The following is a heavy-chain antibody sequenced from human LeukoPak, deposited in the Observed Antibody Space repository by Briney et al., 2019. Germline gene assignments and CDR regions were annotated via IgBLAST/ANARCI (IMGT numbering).Heavy chain of an antibody. J-gene: IGHJ4*02. CDR3: AKDIFTGIAAAGAIDY. CDR2: ISWNSGSI. D-gene: IGHD6-13*01. CDR1: GFTFDDYT. Sequence: GGSLRLSCAASGFTFDDYTMHWVRQAPGKGLEWVSGISWNSGSIGYADSVKGRFTISRDNAKNSLYLQMNSLRAEDTALYYCAKDIFTGIAAAGAIDYWGQGTLVTVSS. V-gene: IGHV3-9*01.